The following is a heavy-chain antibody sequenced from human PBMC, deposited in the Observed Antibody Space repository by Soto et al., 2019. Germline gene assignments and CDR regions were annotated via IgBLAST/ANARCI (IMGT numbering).Heavy chain of an antibody. J-gene: IGHJ5*02. D-gene: IGHD1-26*01. Sequence: GGSQRLSSTASGFTFTSYWMHWVRQAPGMGLMWVSRINSDGTTTTYADSVKGRFTISRDNAKNTLYLQMNSLRAEDTAVYYCARVATGSYNWFDPWGPGTLVTVSS. V-gene: IGHV3-74*01. CDR3: ARVATGSYNWFDP. CDR2: INSDGTTT. CDR1: GFTFTSYW.